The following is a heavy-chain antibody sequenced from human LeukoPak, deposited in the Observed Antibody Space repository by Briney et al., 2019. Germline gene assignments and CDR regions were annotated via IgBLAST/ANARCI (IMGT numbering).Heavy chain of an antibody. D-gene: IGHD2-2*03. Sequence: GGSLRLSCAASGFTVSSNYMSWVRQAPGKGLEWVSTISGSGHSIYYADSVKGRFTISRDNSKNTLYLQMNSLRAEDTAVYYCARNELDIVVVPAAINYYYYGMDVWGQGTTVTVSS. J-gene: IGHJ6*02. V-gene: IGHV3-66*03. CDR3: ARNELDIVVVPAAINYYYYGMDV. CDR1: GFTVSSNY. CDR2: ISGSGHSI.